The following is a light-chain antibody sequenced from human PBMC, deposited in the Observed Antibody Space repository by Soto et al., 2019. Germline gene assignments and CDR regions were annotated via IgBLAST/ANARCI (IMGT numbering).Light chain of an antibody. CDR1: QSVSSSY. J-gene: IGKJ1*01. CDR3: EQYGSSRT. Sequence: EIVLTQSPGTLSLSPGERATLSCRASQSVSSSYLAWYQQKPGQAPRLLIYGASSRATAIPDRFSGSGSGTDFTLNISRLEPEDFSVYYCEQYGSSRTFGQGTKVEIK. V-gene: IGKV3-20*01. CDR2: GAS.